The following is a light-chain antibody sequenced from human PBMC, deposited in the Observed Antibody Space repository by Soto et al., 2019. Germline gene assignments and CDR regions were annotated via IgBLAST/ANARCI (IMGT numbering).Light chain of an antibody. V-gene: IGKV3-20*01. CDR2: GAS. Sequence: EIVLTQSPGTLSLSPGEGATLSCRASQSVSSSYIAWYQQRPGQTPSLLIYGASTRATGIPDRFSGSGSGTHFTLPVSRLEPGDFAVYYCQHFGGTTFTFGRGTRLEIK. J-gene: IGKJ5*01. CDR1: QSVSSSY. CDR3: QHFGGTTFT.